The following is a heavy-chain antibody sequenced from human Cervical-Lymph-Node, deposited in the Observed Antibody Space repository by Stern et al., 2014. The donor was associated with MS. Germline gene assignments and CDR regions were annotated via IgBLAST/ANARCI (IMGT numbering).Heavy chain of an antibody. CDR2: IIPIFGTA. CDR1: GGTFTSYA. D-gene: IGHD3-22*01. V-gene: IGHV1-69*01. CDR3: ATVGDHYDSSGYYYGH. J-gene: IGHJ4*02. Sequence: QMQLVQSGAEVKKPGPSVKVSCKASGGTFTSYAISWVRQAPGQGLEWMGGIIPIFGTAHYEQKFQGRVTITADESPSTAYMDLSSLRSEDTAIYYCATVGDHYDSSGYYYGHWGQGTQVTVSS.